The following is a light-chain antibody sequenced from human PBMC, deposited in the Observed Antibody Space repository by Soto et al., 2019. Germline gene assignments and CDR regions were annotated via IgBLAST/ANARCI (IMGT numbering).Light chain of an antibody. CDR3: QQYNQWPPT. CDR1: QSVTSN. Sequence: EIVMTQSPATLSVSPGERATLSCRASQSVTSNLAWYQQKRGQAPRPLIHTASTRATGVPARFSGSGSGTEFTLTISRLQSEDFAVYYCQQYNQWPPTFGLWTRLEIK. CDR2: TAS. V-gene: IGKV3-15*01. J-gene: IGKJ5*01.